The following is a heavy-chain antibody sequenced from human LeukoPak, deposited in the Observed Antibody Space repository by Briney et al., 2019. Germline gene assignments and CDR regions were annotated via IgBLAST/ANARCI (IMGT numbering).Heavy chain of an antibody. Sequence: SQTLSLTCAVSGGSISSGGYSWSWIRQPPGKGLEWIGEINHSGSTNYNPSLKSRVTISVDTSKNQFSLKLSSVTAADTAVYHCARGYREPFYGMDVWGQGTTVTVSS. CDR1: GGSISSGGYS. D-gene: IGHD2-2*01. CDR3: ARGYREPFYGMDV. CDR2: INHSGST. J-gene: IGHJ6*02. V-gene: IGHV4-30-2*01.